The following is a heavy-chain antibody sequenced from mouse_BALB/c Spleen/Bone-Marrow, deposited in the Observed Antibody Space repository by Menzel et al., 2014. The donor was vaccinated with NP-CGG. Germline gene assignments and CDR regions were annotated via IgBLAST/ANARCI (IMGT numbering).Heavy chain of an antibody. V-gene: IGHV1-9*01. D-gene: IGHD2-1*01. Sequence: VQLQQSGAELMEPGASVKISCKATGYTFSSYWIEWVKQRPGHGLEWIGEILPGSGSTNYNEKFKGKATFTADTSSNTAYMQLISLTSEDSAVYYCAREDGNHVGFAYWGQGTLVTVSA. CDR1: GYTFSSYW. CDR3: AREDGNHVGFAY. J-gene: IGHJ3*01. CDR2: ILPGSGST.